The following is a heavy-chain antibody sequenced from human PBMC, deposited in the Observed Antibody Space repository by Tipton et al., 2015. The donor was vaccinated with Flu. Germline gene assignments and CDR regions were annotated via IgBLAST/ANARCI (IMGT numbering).Heavy chain of an antibody. V-gene: IGHV4-39*07. J-gene: IGHJ3*02. CDR3: ARVGAVTMVRGLAFDAFDI. Sequence: LRLSCTVSGGSINRSHYYWGWIRQPPGKGLEWIGSIYHSGSTFYHPSLKSRVTISVDTPKNQFSLKLSSVTAADTAVYYCARVGAVTMVRGLAFDAFDIWGLGTMVAVSS. CDR2: IYHSGST. CDR1: GGSINRSHYY. D-gene: IGHD3-10*01.